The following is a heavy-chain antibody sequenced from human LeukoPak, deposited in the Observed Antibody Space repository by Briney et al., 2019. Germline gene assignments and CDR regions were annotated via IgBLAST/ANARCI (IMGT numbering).Heavy chain of an antibody. CDR3: VRQKKSHGNFDY. J-gene: IGHJ4*02. CDR1: GFTFSNFW. CDR2: IKQDETEK. Sequence: GESLRLSCTASGFTFSNFWMGWVRQAPGKGLEWVANIKQDETEKFYLGSVKGRFTISRDNAKNSLYLQMNSLRVEDTAVYYCVRQKKSHGNFDYWGQGTLVTVSS. D-gene: IGHD1-26*01. V-gene: IGHV3-7*03.